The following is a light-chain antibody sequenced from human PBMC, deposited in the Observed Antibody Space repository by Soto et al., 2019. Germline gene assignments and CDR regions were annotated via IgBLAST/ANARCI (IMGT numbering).Light chain of an antibody. CDR2: DAS. Sequence: EIVLTQSPATLSLSPGERATLSCRASQSVGSDFAWYQQKPGQAPRLLIYDASNRATGTPARFSGSGSGTDFTLTISNLEPEDFAVYYCQQRSNWPWTFGQGTKVEIK. V-gene: IGKV3-11*01. CDR3: QQRSNWPWT. CDR1: QSVGSD. J-gene: IGKJ1*01.